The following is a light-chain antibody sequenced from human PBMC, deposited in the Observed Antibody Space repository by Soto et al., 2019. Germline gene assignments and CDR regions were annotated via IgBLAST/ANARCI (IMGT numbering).Light chain of an antibody. CDR2: AAS. V-gene: IGKV3-15*01. J-gene: IGKJ1*01. CDR3: QQDQNWPSWT. CDR1: QSVSNN. Sequence: EVVMTQSPGTLSVSPGERVTLSCRASQSVSNNLAWYQQKPGHAPSLLIDAASPWATGNTARFSGSGSGTEFTHTISSLQSEDFAVYYCQQDQNWPSWTFGQGTKVDIK.